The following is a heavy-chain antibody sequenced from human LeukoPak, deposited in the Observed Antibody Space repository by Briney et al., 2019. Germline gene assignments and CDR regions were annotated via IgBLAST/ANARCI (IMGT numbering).Heavy chain of an antibody. Sequence: GASVKVSCKASGYTFTGYYMHWVRQAPGQGLEWMGWINPNSGGTNYAQKFQGRVTMTRDTSISTAYMELSSLGSEDTAVYFCARGIEAGYDYWGQGTLVTVSS. J-gene: IGHJ4*02. CDR2: INPNSGGT. V-gene: IGHV1-2*02. CDR3: ARGIEAGYDY. D-gene: IGHD5-12*01. CDR1: GYTFTGYY.